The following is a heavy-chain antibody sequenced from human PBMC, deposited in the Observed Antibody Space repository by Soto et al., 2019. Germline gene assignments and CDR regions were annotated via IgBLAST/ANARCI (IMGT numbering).Heavy chain of an antibody. CDR1: GFTVSSDS. Sequence: EVQLVETGGDLIQPGGSLRLSCAASGFTVSSDSMTWVRQAPGKGLEWISIIYSDNNTDYADSVKGRFSISRDTSKNILYLQMNSLRAEDTAEYYCARHYSAMGVWPRDHGHRLL. CDR3: ARHYSAMGV. J-gene: IGHJ6*02. CDR2: IYSDNNT. V-gene: IGHV3-53*02.